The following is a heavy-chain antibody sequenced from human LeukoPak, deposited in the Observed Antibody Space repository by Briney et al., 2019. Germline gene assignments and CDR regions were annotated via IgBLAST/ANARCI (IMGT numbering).Heavy chain of an antibody. D-gene: IGHD3-9*01. CDR2: IYNTGST. CDR1: GASVTNDNFY. J-gene: IGHJ4*02. Sequence: SETLSLTCTVSGASVTNDNFYWSWIRQPPGKGLEWIGYIYNTGSTYYNPSLESRVTISGDMSKNQFSLKLSSVTAADTAVYFCARGFWLPFDYWGQGTLVTVSS. CDR3: ARGFWLPFDY. V-gene: IGHV4-30-4*08.